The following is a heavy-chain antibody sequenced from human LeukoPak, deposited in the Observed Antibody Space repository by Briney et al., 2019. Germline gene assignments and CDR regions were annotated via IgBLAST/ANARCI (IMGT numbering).Heavy chain of an antibody. CDR2: IYYSGST. CDR3: ARGGARGSSAFDV. V-gene: IGHV4-61*05. D-gene: IGHD3-10*01. CDR1: GGSISSSSYY. J-gene: IGHJ3*01. Sequence: SETLSLTCTVSGGSISSSSYYWGWIRQPPGKGLEWIGYIYYSGSTDYNPSLKSRVTMSVDTSKNQFSLRLNSVTAADTAVYYCARGGARGSSAFDVWGQGTMVIVSA.